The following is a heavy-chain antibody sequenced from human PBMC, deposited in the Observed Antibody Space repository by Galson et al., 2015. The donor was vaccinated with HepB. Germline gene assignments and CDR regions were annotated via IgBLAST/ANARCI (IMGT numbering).Heavy chain of an antibody. V-gene: IGHV3-7*01. Sequence: SLRLSCAASGFTFSSYWMSWVRQAPGKGLEWVANIKQDGREKYYVDSVRGRFTISRDNAKNSLSLQMYSLRAEDTAVYYCARAYYYDSSEPYYFDYWGQGTLVTVSS. CDR2: IKQDGREK. CDR3: ARAYYYDSSEPYYFDY. J-gene: IGHJ4*02. D-gene: IGHD3-22*01. CDR1: GFTFSSYW.